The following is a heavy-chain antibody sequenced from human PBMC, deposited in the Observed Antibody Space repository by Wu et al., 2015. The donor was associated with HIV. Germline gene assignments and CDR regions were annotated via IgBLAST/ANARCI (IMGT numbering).Heavy chain of an antibody. CDR2: INHSGST. Sequence: QVQLQQWGAGLLKPSETLSLTCAVYGGSFSDYYWTWIRQPPGKGLEWIGEINHSGSTNYNPSLKSRVTMSVDTSKNQFSLKLSSVTAADTAVYYCARGRYGSGTYYTHHALPYFDSRGQGTLVTVSS. D-gene: IGHD3-10*01. V-gene: IGHV4-34*01. J-gene: IGHJ4*02. CDR3: ARGRYGSGTYYTHHALPYFDS. CDR1: GGSFSDYY.